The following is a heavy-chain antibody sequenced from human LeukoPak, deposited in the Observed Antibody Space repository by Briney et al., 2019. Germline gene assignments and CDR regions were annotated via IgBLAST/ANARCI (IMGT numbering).Heavy chain of an antibody. V-gene: IGHV4-61*01. CDR3: ARDAGNQLLRFFDY. D-gene: IGHD2-15*01. CDR1: GGSVSSGSYY. J-gene: IGHJ4*02. CDR2: IYYSGST. Sequence: PSETLSLTCTVSGGSVSSGSYYWGWIRQPPGKGLEWIGYIYYSGSTNYNPSLKSRVTISVDTSKNQFSLKLSSVIAADTAVYYCARDAGNQLLRFFDYWGQGTLVTVSS.